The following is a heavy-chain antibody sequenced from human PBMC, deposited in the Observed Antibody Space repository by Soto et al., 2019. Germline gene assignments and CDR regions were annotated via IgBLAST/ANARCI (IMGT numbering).Heavy chain of an antibody. CDR2: INGGSGNT. CDR3: ARVPPWGNSAGDYYIQHYDS. V-gene: IGHV1-3*01. Sequence: ASVRVSCKSSGFTFTSYAIHWLRQAPGQRPQWMGWINGGSGNTKYSQDFQGRVTFTRDTFATTAYLELSSLRSEDTAVYYCARVPPWGNSAGDYYIQHYDSWGQGTPVTVSS. CDR1: GFTFTSYA. J-gene: IGHJ4*02. D-gene: IGHD3-10*01.